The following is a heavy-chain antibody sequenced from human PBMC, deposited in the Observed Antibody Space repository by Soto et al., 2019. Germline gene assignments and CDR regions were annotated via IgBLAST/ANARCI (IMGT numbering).Heavy chain of an antibody. D-gene: IGHD5-12*01. J-gene: IGHJ6*02. Sequence: QVQLVQSGAEVEKPGAAVRISCKTSGYTFTAYYIHWVRQAPGQGLEWMGWINPNSGVANYAQNFQGRVTMTRDTSISTVYMELTKMRSEDTTIYYCARQGSGSEYPQYFYYGMDVWGQGTTAAASS. V-gene: IGHV1-2*02. CDR3: ARQGSGSEYPQYFYYGMDV. CDR2: INPNSGVA. CDR1: GYTFTAYY.